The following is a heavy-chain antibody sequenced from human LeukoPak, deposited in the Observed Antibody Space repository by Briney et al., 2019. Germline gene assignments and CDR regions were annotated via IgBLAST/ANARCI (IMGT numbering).Heavy chain of an antibody. CDR2: IYTSGST. V-gene: IGHV4-61*02. Sequence: SSETLSLTCTVSGGSISSGSYYWSWIRQPAGKGLEWIGRIYTSGSTNYNPSLKSRVAISVDTSKNQFSLKLSSVTAADTAVYYCARAHYSTILNWFDPWGQGTLVTVSS. J-gene: IGHJ5*02. CDR1: GGSISSGSYY. CDR3: ARAHYSTILNWFDP. D-gene: IGHD3-3*01.